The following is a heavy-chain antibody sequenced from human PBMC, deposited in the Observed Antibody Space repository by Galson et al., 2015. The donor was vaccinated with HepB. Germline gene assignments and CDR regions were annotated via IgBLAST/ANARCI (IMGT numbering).Heavy chain of an antibody. D-gene: IGHD3-9*01. CDR3: ARDVDWFLDL. CDR2: ISSYRGNT. CDR1: GYTFTSHG. J-gene: IGHJ5*02. V-gene: IGHV1-18*01. Sequence: SVKVSCKASGYTFTSHGISWVRQAPGQGLEWVGWISSYRGNTKYAQKFQGRVTMTKDTYTSTVYMEVRSLRFDDTAVYYCARDVDWFLDLWGQGTLVTVSS.